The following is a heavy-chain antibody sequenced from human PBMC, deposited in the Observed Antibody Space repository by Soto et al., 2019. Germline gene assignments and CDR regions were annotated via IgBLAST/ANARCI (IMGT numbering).Heavy chain of an antibody. CDR2: IDPSDSYT. CDR1: GYSFTSYW. Sequence: PGESLKISCKGSGYSFTSYWISWVRQMPGKGLEWMGRIDPSDSYTNYSPSFQGHVTISADKSISTAYLQWSSLKASDTAMYYCARHWGGGYYYYGMDVWGQGTTVTVSS. D-gene: IGHD7-27*01. CDR3: ARHWGGGYYYYGMDV. J-gene: IGHJ6*02. V-gene: IGHV5-10-1*01.